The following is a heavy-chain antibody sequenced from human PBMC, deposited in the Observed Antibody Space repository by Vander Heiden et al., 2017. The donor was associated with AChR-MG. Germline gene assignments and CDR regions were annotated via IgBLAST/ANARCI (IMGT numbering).Heavy chain of an antibody. CDR3: ARGFGVAGTDWFDP. Sequence: QVQLQASGPGLGKPPETLSLPCTVSGGSFSGYYWSWIRQSPGTGLEWIGYVYYNGSSDYNPSLKSRVTISIDTSKSQFSLKLSSVTAADTAVYYCARGFGVAGTDWFDPWGQGTLVTVSS. J-gene: IGHJ5*02. V-gene: IGHV4-59*01. CDR2: VYYNGSS. D-gene: IGHD6-19*01. CDR1: GGSFSGYY.